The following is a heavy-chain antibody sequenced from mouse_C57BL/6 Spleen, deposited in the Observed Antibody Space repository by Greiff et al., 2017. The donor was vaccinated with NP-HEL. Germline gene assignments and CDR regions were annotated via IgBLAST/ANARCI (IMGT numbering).Heavy chain of an antibody. CDR1: GYTFTSYW. V-gene: IGHV1-52*01. D-gene: IGHD2-3*01. J-gene: IGHJ2*01. Sequence: VQLQQSGAELVRPGSSVKLSCKASGYTFTSYWMHWVKQRPIQGLEWIGNIDPSDSETHYNQKFKDKATLTVDKSSSTAYMQLSSLTSEDSAVYYCAREGYYAGDYFDYWGQGTTLTVSS. CDR3: AREGYYAGDYFDY. CDR2: IDPSDSET.